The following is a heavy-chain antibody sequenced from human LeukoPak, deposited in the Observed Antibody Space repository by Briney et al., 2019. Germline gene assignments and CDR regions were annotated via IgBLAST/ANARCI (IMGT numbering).Heavy chain of an antibody. Sequence: SETLSLTRAVSGGSISSGGYSWSWIRQPPGKGLEWIGYIYHSGSTYYNPSLKSRVTISVDRSKNQFSLKLSSVTAADTAVYYCARGGGAWFDPWGQGTLVTVSS. CDR1: GGSISSGGYS. J-gene: IGHJ5*02. V-gene: IGHV4-30-2*01. D-gene: IGHD3-10*01. CDR3: ARGGGAWFDP. CDR2: IYHSGST.